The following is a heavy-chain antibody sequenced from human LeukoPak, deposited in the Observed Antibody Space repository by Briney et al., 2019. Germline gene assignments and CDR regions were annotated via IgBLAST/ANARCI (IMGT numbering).Heavy chain of an antibody. D-gene: IGHD3-22*01. CDR3: ARMDLIVVVTLSPSDAFDI. Sequence: SETLSLTCAVYGGSFSGYYWSWIRQPPGKGLEWIGEINHSGSTNYNPSLKSRVTISVDTSKNQFSLKLSSVTAADTAVYYCARMDLIVVVTLSPSDAFDIWGQGTMVTVSS. J-gene: IGHJ3*02. CDR2: INHSGST. CDR1: GGSFSGYY. V-gene: IGHV4-34*01.